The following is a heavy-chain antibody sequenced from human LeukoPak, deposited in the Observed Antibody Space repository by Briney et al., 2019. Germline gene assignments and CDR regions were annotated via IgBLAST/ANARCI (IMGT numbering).Heavy chain of an antibody. J-gene: IGHJ5*02. Sequence: PGGSLRLSCAASGFTFSSYAMNWARQAPGKGLEWVAVISYDGSNKYYADSVKGRFTISRDNSKNTLYLQMNSLRAEDTAVYYCAGSGSTTYNWFDPWGQGTLVTVSS. D-gene: IGHD3-10*01. CDR2: ISYDGSNK. CDR3: AGSGSTTYNWFDP. V-gene: IGHV3-30*03. CDR1: GFTFSSYA.